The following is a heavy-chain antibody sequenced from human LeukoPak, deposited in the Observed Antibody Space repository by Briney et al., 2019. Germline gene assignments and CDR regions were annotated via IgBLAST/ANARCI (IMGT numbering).Heavy chain of an antibody. CDR2: ISGYNGNT. J-gene: IGHJ6*02. CDR1: GYTFISYG. Sequence: ASVKVSCKASGYTFISYGISWVRHAPGQGLEWMGWISGYNGNTNYAQKFQGRVTMTTGTSTSTAYLELRRLRSDDTAIYYCAREFCSGGGCYYYGMDVWGQGTTVTVS. CDR3: AREFCSGGGCYYYGMDV. D-gene: IGHD2-15*01. V-gene: IGHV1-18*01.